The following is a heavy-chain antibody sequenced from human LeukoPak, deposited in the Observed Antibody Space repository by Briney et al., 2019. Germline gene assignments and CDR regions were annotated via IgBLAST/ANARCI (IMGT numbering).Heavy chain of an antibody. D-gene: IGHD6-19*01. Sequence: PGGSLRLSCAASGFTFSSYAMHWVRQAPGKGLEWVAVISYDGSNKYYADSVKGRFTISRDNSKNTLYLQMNSLRAEDTAVYYCARSIIAVGPSPYWGQGTLVTVSS. V-gene: IGHV3-30-3*01. CDR3: ARSIIAVGPSPY. J-gene: IGHJ4*02. CDR2: ISYDGSNK. CDR1: GFTFSSYA.